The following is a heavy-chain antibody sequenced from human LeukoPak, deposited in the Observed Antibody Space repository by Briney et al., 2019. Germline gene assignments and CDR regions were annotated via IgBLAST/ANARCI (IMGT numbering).Heavy chain of an antibody. D-gene: IGHD3-9*01. V-gene: IGHV4-34*01. CDR1: GGSITGYY. CDR3: ARGNILTGYCFDF. Sequence: SETLSLTCAVYGGSITGYYWSWIRQTPGRGLEWVGEIHYTGATSYNPSLKSRATVSTDTSKNQFSLRLSSVTAADTAVYYCARGNILTGYCFDFWGQGALVTVSS. J-gene: IGHJ4*02. CDR2: IHYTGAT.